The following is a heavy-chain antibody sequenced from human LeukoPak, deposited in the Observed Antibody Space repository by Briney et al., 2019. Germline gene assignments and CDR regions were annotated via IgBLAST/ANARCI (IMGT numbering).Heavy chain of an antibody. J-gene: IGHJ5*02. CDR3: ARLCSIRWCLHDWFDP. CDR1: GYSFTSYW. CDR2: ISADNGNT. V-gene: IGHV1-18*04. D-gene: IGHD2-21*01. Sequence: GESLKISCKGSGYSFTSYWIGWVRQARGQGLAWMGWISADNGNTDYAQRFQGRVTMTTDTSTSTAYMELRRLRSDDTAVYYCARLCSIRWCLHDWFDPWGQGTLVTVSS.